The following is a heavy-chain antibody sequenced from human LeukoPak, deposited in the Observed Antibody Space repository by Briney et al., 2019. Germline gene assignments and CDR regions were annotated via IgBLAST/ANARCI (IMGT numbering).Heavy chain of an antibody. J-gene: IGHJ4*02. CDR2: IWYDGSNK. Sequence: PGGSLRLSCAASGFTFSSYGMHWVRQAPGKGLEWVAVIWYDGSNKYYADSVKGRFTISRDNSKNTLYLQMNSLRAEDTAVYYCARRNPKYCSSTSCYVSFDYWGQGTLVTVSS. D-gene: IGHD2-2*01. V-gene: IGHV3-33*01. CDR3: ARRNPKYCSSTSCYVSFDY. CDR1: GFTFSSYG.